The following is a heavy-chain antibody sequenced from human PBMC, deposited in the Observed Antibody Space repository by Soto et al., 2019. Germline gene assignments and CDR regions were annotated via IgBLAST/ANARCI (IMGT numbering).Heavy chain of an antibody. CDR2: IYHSGST. CDR3: AYTKEYYDFWSGYHR. V-gene: IGHV4-30-2*01. D-gene: IGHD3-3*01. Sequence: SETLSLTCAVSGGSISSGGYSWSWIRQPPGKGLEWIGYIYHSGSTYYNPSLKSRVTISVDRSKNQFSLKLSSVTAADTAVYYCAYTKEYYDFWSGYHRWGQGTMVTVYS. CDR1: GGSISSGGYS. J-gene: IGHJ4*02.